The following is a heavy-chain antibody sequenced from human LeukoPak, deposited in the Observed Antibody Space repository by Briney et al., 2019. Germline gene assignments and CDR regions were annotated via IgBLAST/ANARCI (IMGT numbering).Heavy chain of an antibody. CDR2: INHSGST. CDR3: ARGRFRYYFDY. Sequence: SETLSLTCAVYGGSFSGYYWSWIRQPPGKGLEWIGEINHSGSTNYNPSLKSRVTISVDTSKNQFSLKLSSVTAADTAVYCCARGRFRYYFDYWGQGTLVTVSS. J-gene: IGHJ4*02. V-gene: IGHV4-34*01. D-gene: IGHD3-3*01. CDR1: GGSFSGYY.